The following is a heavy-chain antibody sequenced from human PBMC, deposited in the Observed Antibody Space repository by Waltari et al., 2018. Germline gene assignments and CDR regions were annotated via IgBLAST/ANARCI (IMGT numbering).Heavy chain of an antibody. CDR3: ARPLVGATSGLGYYGMDV. CDR1: GGTFSSYA. V-gene: IGHV1-69*01. D-gene: IGHD1-26*01. CDR2: LIPSVGTA. J-gene: IGHJ6*02. Sequence: QVQLVQSGAEVKKPGSSVKVSCKASGGTFSSYAISWVRQAPGQGLEWMGGLIPSVGTATDAQKFQGRVTITADESTSTAYMELSSLRSEDTAVYYCARPLVGATSGLGYYGMDVWGQGTTVTVSS.